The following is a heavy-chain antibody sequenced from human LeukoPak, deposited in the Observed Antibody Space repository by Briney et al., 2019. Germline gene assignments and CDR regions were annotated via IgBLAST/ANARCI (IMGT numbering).Heavy chain of an antibody. CDR1: GYTFTSYD. V-gene: IGHV1-8*01. CDR3: ARAVGATSLYYYYYYMDV. D-gene: IGHD1-26*01. Sequence: ASVKVSCKASGYTFTSYDINWVPQATGQGLEWMGWMNPNSGNTGYAQKFQGRVTMTRNTSISTAYMELSSLRSEDTAVYYCARAVGATSLYYYYYYMDVWGKGTTVTVSS. J-gene: IGHJ6*03. CDR2: MNPNSGNT.